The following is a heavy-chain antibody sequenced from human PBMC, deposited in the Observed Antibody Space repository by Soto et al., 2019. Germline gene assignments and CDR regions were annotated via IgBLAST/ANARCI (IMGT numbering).Heavy chain of an antibody. J-gene: IGHJ4*02. V-gene: IGHV3-7*05. CDR1: GFIFNNYW. Sequence: EVQLVESGGGLVQPGGSLRLSCAASGFIFNNYWMAWARQRPGKGLEWVANINEPGSDTYYVDSVKGRFSISRDNAKNSLYLQMDSLGAEDPAVYYCARAPAPGTTDYWGQGTLVSVSS. D-gene: IGHD1-7*01. CDR2: INEPGSDT. CDR3: ARAPAPGTTDY.